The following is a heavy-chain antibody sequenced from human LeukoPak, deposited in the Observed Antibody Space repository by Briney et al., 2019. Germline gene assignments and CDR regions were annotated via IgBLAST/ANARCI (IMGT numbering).Heavy chain of an antibody. V-gene: IGHV2-5*01. CDR3: AHRSIAAAVNYFDY. CDR2: IYWNDDK. J-gene: IGHJ4*02. CDR1: GFSLSTSGVG. D-gene: IGHD6-13*01. Sequence: SGPTLVNPTQTLTLTCTFSGFSLSTSGVGVGWIRQPPGKALEWLALIYWNDDKRYSPSLKSRLTITKDTSKNQVVLTMTNMDPVDTATYYRAHRSIAAAVNYFDYWGQGTLVTVSS.